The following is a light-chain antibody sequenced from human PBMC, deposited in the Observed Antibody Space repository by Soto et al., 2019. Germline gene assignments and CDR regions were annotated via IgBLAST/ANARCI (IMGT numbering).Light chain of an antibody. CDR2: EVV. CDR3: CSYSGSSMFV. J-gene: IGLJ2*01. Sequence: QSALTQPASVSGSPGQSITISCTGSSSDVGPYNLVSWYQHHPGKAPKLMISEVVKRPSGVSNRFSGSKSGNTASLTISGLQADDEADYYCCSYSGSSMFVFGGGTKLTVL. V-gene: IGLV2-23*02. CDR1: SSDVGPYNL.